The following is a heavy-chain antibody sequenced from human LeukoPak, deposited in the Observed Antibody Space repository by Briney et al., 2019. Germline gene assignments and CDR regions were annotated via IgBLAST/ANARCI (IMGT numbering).Heavy chain of an antibody. CDR3: ARAPGRYQLLSNQKLAAFDI. J-gene: IGHJ3*02. V-gene: IGHV4-39*01. CDR2: IYYSGST. CDR1: GGSISSSSYY. Sequence: SETLSLTCTVSGGSISSSSYYWGWLRQPPGKGLEWIGSIYYSGSTYYNPSLKSRVTISVDTSKNQFSLKLSSVTAADTAVYYCARAPGRYQLLSNQKLAAFDIWGQGTMVTVSS. D-gene: IGHD2-2*01.